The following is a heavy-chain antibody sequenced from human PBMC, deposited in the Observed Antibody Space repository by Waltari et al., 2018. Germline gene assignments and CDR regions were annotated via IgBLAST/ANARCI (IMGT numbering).Heavy chain of an antibody. CDR2: ISSSSSHI. Sequence: EVQLVESGGGLVQPGGSLRLSCAASGFTFSSYSMNWVRQAPGKGMEWVSCISSSSSHIYYADSVKGRFTNSGDNAKNSLYLQMNSLRAEDTAVYYCARDYDSSGYYHGRNWFDPWGQGTLVTVSS. D-gene: IGHD3-22*01. CDR3: ARDYDSSGYYHGRNWFDP. CDR1: GFTFSSYS. J-gene: IGHJ5*02. V-gene: IGHV3-48*04.